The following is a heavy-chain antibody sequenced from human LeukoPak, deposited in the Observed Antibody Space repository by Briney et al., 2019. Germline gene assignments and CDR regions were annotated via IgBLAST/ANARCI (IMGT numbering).Heavy chain of an antibody. CDR1: GFSFSSYS. CDR3: AREVYCGGDCYSSIDY. V-gene: IGHV3-21*01. CDR2: ISSSSGYI. Sequence: GGSLRLSCAASGFSFSSYSMNWVRQAPGKGLEWVSSISSSSGYIYYADSVKGRFTISRDNAKNSLYLQMNSLRAEDTAVYYCAREVYCGGDCYSSIDYWGQGTLVTVSS. D-gene: IGHD2-21*01. J-gene: IGHJ4*02.